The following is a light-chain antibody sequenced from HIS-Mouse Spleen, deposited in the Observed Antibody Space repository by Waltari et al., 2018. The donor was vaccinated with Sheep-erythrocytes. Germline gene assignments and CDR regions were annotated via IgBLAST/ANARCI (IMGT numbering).Light chain of an antibody. CDR1: RSAVGGYNY. CDR3: CSYAGSYNHV. J-gene: IGLJ1*01. Sequence: QSALTQPRSVSGSPGQSVTISSTGTRSAVGGYNYVSWYQQHPGKAPKLMIYDVSKRPSGVPDRFSGSKSGNPASLTISGLQAEDEADYYCCSYAGSYNHVFATGTKVTVL. V-gene: IGLV2-11*01. CDR2: DVS.